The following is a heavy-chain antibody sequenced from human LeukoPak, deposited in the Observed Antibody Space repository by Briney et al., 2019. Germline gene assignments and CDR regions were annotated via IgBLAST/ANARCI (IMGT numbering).Heavy chain of an antibody. V-gene: IGHV3-48*03. D-gene: IGHD3-3*01. CDR1: GFTFSSYE. CDR2: ISSSGSTI. Sequence: GGSLRLSCAASGFTFSSYEMNWVRQAPGKGLEWVSYISSSGSTIYYADSVKGRFTISRDNAKNSLYLQMNSLRAEDTAVYYCAREFDFWSGYYRKWGQGTLVTVSS. CDR3: AREFDFWSGYYRK. J-gene: IGHJ4*02.